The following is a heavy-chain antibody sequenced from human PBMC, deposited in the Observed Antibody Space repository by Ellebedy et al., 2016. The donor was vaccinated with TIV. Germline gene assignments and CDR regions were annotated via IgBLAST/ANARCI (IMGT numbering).Heavy chain of an antibody. Sequence: MPSETLSLTCTVSGGSISSYYLSWIRQPQGKGLEWIGYIYYSGSTNYNPSPKSRVTISVDTSKNQFSLKLSSVTAADTAMYYCARLSSGSYFDYWGQGTLVTVSS. CDR2: IYYSGST. V-gene: IGHV4-59*08. J-gene: IGHJ4*02. D-gene: IGHD3-22*01. CDR3: ARLSSGSYFDY. CDR1: GGSISSYY.